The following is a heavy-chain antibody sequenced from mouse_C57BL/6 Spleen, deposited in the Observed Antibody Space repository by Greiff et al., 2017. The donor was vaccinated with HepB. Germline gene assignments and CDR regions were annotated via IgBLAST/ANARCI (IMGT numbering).Heavy chain of an antibody. CDR1: GYTFTDYN. CDR3: ARSRYYGSSYWAWFAY. V-gene: IGHV1-18*01. CDR2: INPNNGGT. D-gene: IGHD1-1*01. Sequence: EVQLQQSGPELVKPGASVKIPCKASGYTFTDYNMDWVKQSHGKSLEWIGDINPNNGGTIYNQKFKGKATLTVDKSSSTAYMELRSLTSEDTAVYYCARSRYYGSSYWAWFAYWGQGTLVTVSA. J-gene: IGHJ3*01.